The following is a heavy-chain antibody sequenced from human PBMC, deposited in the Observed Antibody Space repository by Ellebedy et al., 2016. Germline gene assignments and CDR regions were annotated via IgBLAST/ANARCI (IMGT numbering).Heavy chain of an antibody. CDR3: ARDQLGCLSTSCYAGDYFYGMDV. D-gene: IGHD2-2*01. V-gene: IGHV3-33*01. J-gene: IGHJ6*02. Sequence: GGSLRLSXAASAFTFSRYGMHWVSQAPGKGLEWVAVIWHEGRIEWEADSVKGRFTISRDNSKSTLHLQMNTLRAEDAAVYYCARDQLGCLSTSCYAGDYFYGMDVWGQGTAVTVSS. CDR1: AFTFSRYG. CDR2: IWHEGRIE.